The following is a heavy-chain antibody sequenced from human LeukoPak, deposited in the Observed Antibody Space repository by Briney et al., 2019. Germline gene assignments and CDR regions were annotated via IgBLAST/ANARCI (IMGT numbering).Heavy chain of an antibody. CDR3: ARRFRHSGTHHDAFDI. J-gene: IGHJ3*02. CDR2: IYYSGST. V-gene: IGHV4-59*08. D-gene: IGHD1-14*01. CDR1: GGSISSYY. Sequence: PSETLSLTCTVSGGSISSYYWSWIRQPPGKGLEWIGYIYYSGSTNYNPSLKSRVTISVDTSKNQFSLKLSSVTAADTAVYYCARRFRHSGTHHDAFDIWGLGTMVTVSS.